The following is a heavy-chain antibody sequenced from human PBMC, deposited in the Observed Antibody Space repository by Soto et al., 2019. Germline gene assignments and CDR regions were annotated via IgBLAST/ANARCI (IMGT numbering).Heavy chain of an antibody. CDR2: IGPYVGKT. J-gene: IGHJ2*01. D-gene: IGHD6-19*01. V-gene: IGHV1-18*01. CDR1: GYIFKNYG. CDR3: ARCYCSVGSCFTCWHFDR. Sequence: QGQLVQSGAEVREPGASVKVACQASGYIFKNYGLSWVRQVPGQGLEWVVGIGPYVGKTDYAHKFRDRVTMTADPTTNTAHMELRSLTADDSAFYYCARCYCSVGSCFTCWHFDRWGRGTLCTVSS.